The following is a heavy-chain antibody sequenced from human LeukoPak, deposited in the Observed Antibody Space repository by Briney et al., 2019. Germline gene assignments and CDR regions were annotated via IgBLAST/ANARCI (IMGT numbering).Heavy chain of an antibody. J-gene: IGHJ5*02. Sequence: SVKVSCKASGGTFSKNVVSWVRQAPGQGLEWMGGIIPFFDVVSSAQRFQGRVTITADESTSTAYMELSSLRSEDTAVYYCATRGRNPRKSTTRRIVGGPTSEERGPFGPWGQGTLVTVS. CDR2: IIPFFDVV. CDR3: ATRGRNPRKSTTRRIVGGPTSEERGPFGP. CDR1: GGTFSKNV. V-gene: IGHV1-69*13. D-gene: IGHD1-26*01.